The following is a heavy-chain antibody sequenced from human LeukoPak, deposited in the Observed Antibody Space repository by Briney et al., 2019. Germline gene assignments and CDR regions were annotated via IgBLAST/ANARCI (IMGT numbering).Heavy chain of an antibody. CDR1: GFTFSSYA. V-gene: IGHV3-30-3*01. CDR3: AKVDSGVLTGYYRGGYYFDY. J-gene: IGHJ4*02. CDR2: ISYDGSNK. Sequence: GRSLRLSCAASGFTFSSYAMHWVRQAPGKGLEWVAVISYDGSNKYYADSVKGRFTISRDNSKNTLYLQMNGLRAEDTAVYYCAKVDSGVLTGYYRGGYYFDYWGQGTLVTVSS. D-gene: IGHD3-9*01.